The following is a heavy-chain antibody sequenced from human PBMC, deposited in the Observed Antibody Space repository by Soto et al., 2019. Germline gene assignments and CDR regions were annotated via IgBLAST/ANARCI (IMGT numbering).Heavy chain of an antibody. CDR2: VYYSGSS. CDR1: GDSISGGASF. V-gene: IGHV4-31*03. J-gene: IGHJ5*02. Sequence: TSETLSLTCTVSGDSISGGASFWSWIRQPPGKGLEWIANVYYSGSSYYNPSLKSRLTISVDTTKNQFSLQLKSMTAADTAVYYCAKLSCTSSTCYFPGWFDPWGQGTLVTVPS. D-gene: IGHD2-2*01. CDR3: AKLSCTSSTCYFPGWFDP.